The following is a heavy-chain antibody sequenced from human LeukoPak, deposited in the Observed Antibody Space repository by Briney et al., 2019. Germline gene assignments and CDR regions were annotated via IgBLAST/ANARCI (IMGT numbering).Heavy chain of an antibody. CDR2: IIPILGIA. CDR1: GGTFNSYT. J-gene: IGHJ5*02. Sequence: SVKVSCKASGGTFNSYTISWVRQAPGQGLEWMGRIIPILGIANYAQKFQGRVTITADKSTSTAYMELSSLRSEDTAVYYCARRPYYDFWSGYIPNWFDPWGQGTLVTVSS. D-gene: IGHD3-3*01. CDR3: ARRPYYDFWSGYIPNWFDP. V-gene: IGHV1-69*02.